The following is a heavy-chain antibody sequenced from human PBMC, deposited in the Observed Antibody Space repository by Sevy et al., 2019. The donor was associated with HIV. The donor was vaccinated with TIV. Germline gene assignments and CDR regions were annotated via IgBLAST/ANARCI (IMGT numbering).Heavy chain of an antibody. CDR1: GFTFSSYA. CDR2: ISGSGGST. Sequence: GGSLRLSCAASGFTFSSYAMSWVRQAPGKGLEWVSAISGSGGSTYYADSVNGRFTISRDNSKNTLYLQMNSLRAEDTAVYYCVALSSGFAKPTTTLDYWGQGTLVTVSS. V-gene: IGHV3-23*01. J-gene: IGHJ4*02. D-gene: IGHD6-19*01. CDR3: VALSSGFAKPTTTLDY.